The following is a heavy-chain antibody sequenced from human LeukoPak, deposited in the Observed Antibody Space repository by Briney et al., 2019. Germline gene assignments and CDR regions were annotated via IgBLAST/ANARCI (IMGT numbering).Heavy chain of an antibody. Sequence: PSETLSLTCGVYGGSFSGYYWSWIRQPPGKGLEWIGEINHSGSTNYNPSLKSRVTISVDTSKNQFSLKLSSVTAADTAVYYCARGRSVTTRFDYWGQGTLVTVSS. V-gene: IGHV4-34*01. CDR3: ARGRSVTTRFDY. D-gene: IGHD4-17*01. CDR2: INHSGST. CDR1: GGSFSGYY. J-gene: IGHJ4*02.